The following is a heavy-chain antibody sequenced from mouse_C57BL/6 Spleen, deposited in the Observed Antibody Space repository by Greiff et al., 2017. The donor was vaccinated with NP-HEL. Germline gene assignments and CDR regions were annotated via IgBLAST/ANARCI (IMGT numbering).Heavy chain of an antibody. Sequence: VQLQQSGPELVKPGASVKISCKASGYAFSSSWMNWVKQRPGKGLEWIGRIYPGDGDTNYNGKFKGKATLTADKSSSTAYMQLSSLTSEDSAVYFCARGENYYGSSYDAMDYWGQGTSVTVSS. CDR1: GYAFSSSW. D-gene: IGHD1-1*01. CDR3: ARGENYYGSSYDAMDY. CDR2: IYPGDGDT. J-gene: IGHJ4*01. V-gene: IGHV1-82*01.